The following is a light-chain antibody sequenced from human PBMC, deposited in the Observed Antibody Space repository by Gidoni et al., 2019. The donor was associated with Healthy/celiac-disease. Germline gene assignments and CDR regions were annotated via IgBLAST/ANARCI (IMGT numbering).Light chain of an antibody. J-gene: IGKJ2*01. V-gene: IGKV1-39*01. CDR2: AAS. CDR1: QSISSY. CDR3: QQSYSTLYT. Sequence: DIQMTQSPSSLSASVGDRVTITCRASQSISSYLNWYQQKPEKAPKLLIYAASSLQSGVPSRFSGSGSGTDVTLTISSLQPEDFATYYCQQSYSTLYTFGQGTKLEIK.